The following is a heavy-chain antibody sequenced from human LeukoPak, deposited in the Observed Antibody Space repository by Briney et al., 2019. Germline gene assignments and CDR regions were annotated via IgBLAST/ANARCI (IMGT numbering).Heavy chain of an antibody. CDR2: IKRKGDGETT. Sequence: GGSLRLSCAASGFGFSYAWMSWVRQAPGKGPEWIGRIKRKGDGETTDYAAPVKGRFTISRDDSKNTLFLQMNSLKTEDTAFYYCTTAPSGYAYMNGWHLDYWGQGALVTVSS. CDR3: TTAPSGYAYMNGWHLDY. D-gene: IGHD5-18*01. CDR1: GFGFSYAW. J-gene: IGHJ4*02. V-gene: IGHV3-15*01.